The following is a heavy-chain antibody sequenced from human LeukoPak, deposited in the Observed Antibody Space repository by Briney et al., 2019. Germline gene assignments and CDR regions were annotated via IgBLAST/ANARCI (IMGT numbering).Heavy chain of an antibody. CDR3: ARVGAGRRGYCSGGSCLGDPRLNAFYYFDY. CDR2: IYYSGST. Sequence: SQTLFLTCTVSGGSISSGGYYWSWIRQHPGKGLEWIGYIYYSGSTYYNPSLKSRVTISVDTSKNQFSLKLSSVTATDTAVYYCARVGAGRRGYCSGGSCLGDPRLNAFYYFDYWGQGTLVTVSS. CDR1: GGSISSGGYY. J-gene: IGHJ4*02. V-gene: IGHV4-31*03. D-gene: IGHD2-15*01.